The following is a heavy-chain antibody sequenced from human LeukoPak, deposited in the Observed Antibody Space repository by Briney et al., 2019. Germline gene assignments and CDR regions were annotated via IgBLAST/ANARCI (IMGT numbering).Heavy chain of an antibody. CDR3: ARGGYYDFWSGYHMGYYYYYMDV. CDR1: GGTFSSYA. V-gene: IGHV1-69*05. Sequence: ASVKVSCKASGGTFSSYAISWVRQAPGQGLEWMGGIIPIFGTANYAQKFQGRVTITTDESTSTAYMELSSLRSEDTAVYYCARGGYYDFWSGYHMGYYYYYMDVWGKGTTVTVSS. CDR2: IIPIFGTA. D-gene: IGHD3-3*01. J-gene: IGHJ6*03.